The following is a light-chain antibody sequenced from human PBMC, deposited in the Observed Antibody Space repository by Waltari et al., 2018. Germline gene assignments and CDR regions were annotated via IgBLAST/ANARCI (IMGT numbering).Light chain of an antibody. CDR1: SSNVGAPFD. V-gene: IGLV1-40*01. CDR2: DNN. Sequence: QSVLTQPPSVSGAPGQSVTISCTCSSSNVGAPFDVHWYQQLPGGGPKLPIYDNNNRASGVPDRFSGSKSGMSASLVITGLQPEDEADYYCQSYDSSLSGHVVFGGGTKLTVL. CDR3: QSYDSSLSGHVV. J-gene: IGLJ2*01.